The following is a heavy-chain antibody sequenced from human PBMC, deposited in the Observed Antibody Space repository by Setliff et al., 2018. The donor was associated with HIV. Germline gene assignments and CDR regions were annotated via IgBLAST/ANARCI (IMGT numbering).Heavy chain of an antibody. J-gene: IGHJ4*02. CDR3: ARGGYQRGYTYGSFDY. D-gene: IGHD5-18*01. CDR1: GGSISSHY. CDR2: IYYSGFT. V-gene: IGHV4-59*11. Sequence: PSETLSLTCTVSGGSISSHYWSWIRQPPGKGLEWIGYIYYSGFTNYNPSLKSRVTISIDTSKNQFSLKLSSVTAADTAVYYCARGGYQRGYTYGSFDYWGQGTLVTVSS.